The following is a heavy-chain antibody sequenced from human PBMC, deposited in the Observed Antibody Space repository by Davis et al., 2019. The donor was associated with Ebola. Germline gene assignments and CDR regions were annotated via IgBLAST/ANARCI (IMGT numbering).Heavy chain of an antibody. Sequence: GGSLRLSCAASGFPFSEYYMNWVRQAPGKGLEWIAFISHDGRNIPYAGSVWGRFTISRDNSRNTVYLQMNSLRAEDTAVYYCARDITDFWQDLSYYYMDVWGKGTTVTVSS. CDR1: GFPFSEYY. D-gene: IGHD3-3*01. J-gene: IGHJ6*03. CDR2: ISHDGRNI. CDR3: ARDITDFWQDLSYYYMDV. V-gene: IGHV3-30*03.